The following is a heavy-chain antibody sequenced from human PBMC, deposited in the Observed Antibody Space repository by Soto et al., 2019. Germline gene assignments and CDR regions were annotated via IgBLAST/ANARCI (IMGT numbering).Heavy chain of an antibody. CDR1: GFTFNIYA. Sequence: QVRLVESGGGVVQPGRSLRLSCAASGFTFNIYAMHWVRQAPGKGLEWVAVISHDGTSRYYADSVKGRVTISRDNSKSMVFVQMNSLGVEDTAVYYCVRSSAGPTPDVAYWGQGTLVTFSS. J-gene: IGHJ4*02. CDR2: ISHDGTSR. D-gene: IGHD3-16*01. V-gene: IGHV3-30-3*01. CDR3: VRSSAGPTPDVAY.